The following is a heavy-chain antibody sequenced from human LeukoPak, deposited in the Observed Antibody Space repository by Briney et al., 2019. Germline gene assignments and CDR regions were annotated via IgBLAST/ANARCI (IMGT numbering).Heavy chain of an antibody. V-gene: IGHV4-34*01. CDR1: GGSFSGYY. Sequence: SETLSLTCAVYGGSFSGYYWSWIRQPPGKGLEWIGEINHSGSTYYNPSLKSRVTISVDTSKNQFSLKLSSVTAADTAVYYCARGTVVDYWGQGTLVTVSS. CDR3: ARGTVVDY. CDR2: INHSGST. D-gene: IGHD4-11*01. J-gene: IGHJ4*02.